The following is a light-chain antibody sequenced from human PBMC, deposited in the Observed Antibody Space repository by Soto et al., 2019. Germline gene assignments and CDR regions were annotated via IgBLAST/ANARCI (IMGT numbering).Light chain of an antibody. CDR1: QSISSW. V-gene: IGKV1-5*03. Sequence: DIQMTQSPSTLSASVGDRVTITCRASQSISSWLAWYQQKPGKAPKLLIYKASSLESGVPSRFSGSGPWKVFTLTLSSLQPYYFAIYYLQPYYSYPLTFGQGTKVEIK. CDR2: KAS. J-gene: IGKJ1*01. CDR3: QPYYSYPLT.